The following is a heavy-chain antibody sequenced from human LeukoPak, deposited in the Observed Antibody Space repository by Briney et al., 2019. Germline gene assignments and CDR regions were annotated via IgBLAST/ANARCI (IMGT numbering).Heavy chain of an antibody. V-gene: IGHV3-23*01. J-gene: IGHJ4*02. Sequence: AISGSGGSTYYADSVKGRFTISRDNSKNTLYLQMNSLRAEDTAVYYCAKIPQQQLVPSYWGQGTLVTVSS. D-gene: IGHD6-13*01. CDR2: ISGSGGST. CDR3: AKIPQQQLVPSY.